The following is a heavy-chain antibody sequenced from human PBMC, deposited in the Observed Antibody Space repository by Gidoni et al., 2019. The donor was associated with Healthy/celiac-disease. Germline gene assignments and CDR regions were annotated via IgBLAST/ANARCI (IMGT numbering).Heavy chain of an antibody. V-gene: IGHV4-4*07. CDR1: GASISSYY. D-gene: IGHD1-7*01. CDR2: IYTTGSS. J-gene: IGHJ4*02. CDR3: ARGGLELRPGFDY. Sequence: QVLLQESGPGLVKPSATLSLTCSVSGASISSYYWSWIRQPAGKGLEWIGRIYTTGSSNYNPSLKSRVTMSVDTSKNQFSLRLSSVTAADTAVYYCARGGLELRPGFDYWGQGTLVTVSS.